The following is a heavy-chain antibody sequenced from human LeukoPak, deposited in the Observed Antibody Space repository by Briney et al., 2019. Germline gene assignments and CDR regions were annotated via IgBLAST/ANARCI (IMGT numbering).Heavy chain of an antibody. CDR3: TRDRSRAEDD. CDR2: INQGGSDK. Sequence: TEGPLRLSCAASGFTFSGHWMSWVRQAPGKGLEWVANINQGGSDKYYVDSVKGRFTISRDNANNLLYLQMNSLRGEDTAVYYCTRDRSRAEDDWGQGTLVTVSS. CDR1: GFTFSGHW. J-gene: IGHJ4*02. V-gene: IGHV3-7*01. D-gene: IGHD1-14*01.